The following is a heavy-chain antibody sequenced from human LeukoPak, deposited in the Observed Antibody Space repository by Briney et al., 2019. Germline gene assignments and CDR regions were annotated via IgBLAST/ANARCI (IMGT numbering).Heavy chain of an antibody. CDR1: GYTFTSYA. CDR3: ARDLSWTALNAFDI. V-gene: IGHV1-3*01. D-gene: IGHD6-13*01. CDR2: INAGNGNT. Sequence: ASVTVSFKASGYTFTSYAMHWVRQAPGQRREWMGWINAGNGNTKYSQKFQGRVTITRDTSASTAYMELSSLRSEDTAVYYCARDLSWTALNAFDIWGQGTMVTVSS. J-gene: IGHJ3*02.